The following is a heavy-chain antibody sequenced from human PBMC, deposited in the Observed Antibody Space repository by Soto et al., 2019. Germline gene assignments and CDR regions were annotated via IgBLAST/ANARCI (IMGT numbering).Heavy chain of an antibody. D-gene: IGHD3-22*01. V-gene: IGHV3-23*01. CDR3: DKKRSYDRTNYDHFDY. CDR1: GFSFSTYP. CDR2: ISANGRGT. J-gene: IGHJ4*02. Sequence: GGSLRLSCATSGFSFSTYPMSWVRQAPGEGLEWVTAISANGRGTSYADSVKGRFTILRDNSRNTLFLQMNSLRADDTAVYFCDKKRSYDRTNYDHFDYWGQGTLVTVSS.